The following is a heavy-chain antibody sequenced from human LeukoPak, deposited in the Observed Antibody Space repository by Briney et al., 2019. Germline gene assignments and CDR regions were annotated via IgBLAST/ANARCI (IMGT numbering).Heavy chain of an antibody. CDR2: IYYSGST. V-gene: IGHV4-39*01. D-gene: IGHD2-15*01. J-gene: IGHJ4*02. CDR3: ASGDLGYCSGGNCHLPDY. Sequence: PSETLSLTCSVSGGSITNSGYYWGWLRQPPGKGLEWIGNIYYSGSTYYTPSLKSRVTISVDMSKSQFSLRLSSVTAADTAVYYCASGDLGYCSGGNCHLPDYWGQGTLITVSS. CDR1: GGSITNSGYY.